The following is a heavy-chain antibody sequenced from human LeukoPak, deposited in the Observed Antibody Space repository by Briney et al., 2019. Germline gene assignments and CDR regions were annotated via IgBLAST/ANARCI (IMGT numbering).Heavy chain of an antibody. V-gene: IGHV4-59*01. J-gene: IGHJ4*02. Sequence: SETLSLTCTVSGGSISSYYWSWLPQPPGKGLEWIGYIYYSGSTNYNPSLKSGGTISVDKSKNQSSLKLSSVTAADTAVYYCARSSIVGAFTFDYWGQGTLVTVSS. D-gene: IGHD1-26*01. CDR3: ARSSIVGAFTFDY. CDR1: GGSISSYY. CDR2: IYYSGST.